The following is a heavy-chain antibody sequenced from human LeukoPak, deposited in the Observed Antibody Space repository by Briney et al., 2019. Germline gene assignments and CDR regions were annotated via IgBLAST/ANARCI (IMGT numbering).Heavy chain of an antibody. D-gene: IGHD3-10*01. CDR2: IYYSGST. Sequence: PSETLSLTCTVSGVSISSGGYYWSWIRQHPGKGLEWIGYIYYSGSTYYNPSLKSRVTISVDTSKNQFSLKLSSVTAADTAVYYCARGIYMVRGSDWFDPWGQGTLVTVSS. CDR1: GVSISSGGYY. V-gene: IGHV4-31*03. J-gene: IGHJ5*02. CDR3: ARGIYMVRGSDWFDP.